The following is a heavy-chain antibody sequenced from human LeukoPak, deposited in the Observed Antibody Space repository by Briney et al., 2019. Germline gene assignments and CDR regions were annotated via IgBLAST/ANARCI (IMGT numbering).Heavy chain of an antibody. D-gene: IGHD5-12*01. CDR1: GYTFTSYY. CDR3: ARGLEWLRYLNYYYGMDV. Sequence: ASVKVSCKASGYTFTSYYMHWVRQAPGQGLEWMGIINPSGGSTSYAQKFQGRVTMTRDTSTSTVYMELSSLRSDDTAVYYCARGLEWLRYLNYYYGMDVWGQGTTVTVSS. V-gene: IGHV1-46*01. CDR2: INPSGGST. J-gene: IGHJ6*02.